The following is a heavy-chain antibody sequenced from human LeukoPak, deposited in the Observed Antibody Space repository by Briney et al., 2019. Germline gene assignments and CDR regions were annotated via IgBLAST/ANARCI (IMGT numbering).Heavy chain of an antibody. CDR1: GFTFSSYE. Sequence: GGSLRLSCAASGFTFSSYEMNWVRQAPGKGLEWVSYISSSGSTIYYADSVKGRYTISRDNAKNSLYLQMNSLRAEDTAVYYCARVWGGDIDYWGQGTQVTVSS. J-gene: IGHJ4*02. CDR3: ARVWGGDIDY. D-gene: IGHD3-16*01. CDR2: ISSSGSTI. V-gene: IGHV3-48*03.